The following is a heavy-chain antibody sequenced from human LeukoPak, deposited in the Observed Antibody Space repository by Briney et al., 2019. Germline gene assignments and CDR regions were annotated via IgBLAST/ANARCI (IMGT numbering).Heavy chain of an antibody. J-gene: IGHJ4*02. D-gene: IGHD6-13*01. Sequence: GGSLRLSCAASGFTFSSYWMSWVRQAPGQGLEWMGWINPNSGGTNYAQKFQGRVTMTRDTSISTAYMELSRLRSDDTAVYYCARPPRRIAAAGTESRYFDYWGQGTLVTVSS. CDR2: INPNSGGT. V-gene: IGHV1-2*02. CDR3: ARPPRRIAAAGTESRYFDY. CDR1: GFTFSSYW.